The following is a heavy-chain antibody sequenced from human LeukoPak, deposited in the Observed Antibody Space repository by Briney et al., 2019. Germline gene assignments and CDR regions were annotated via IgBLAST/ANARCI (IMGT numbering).Heavy chain of an antibody. Sequence: GGSLRLSCVASGFTFTNYVMNWVRQVPGKGLEWVAHISTRTGSSGYADSVRSRFTISRDTARNSLYLEMNSLRVEDTAIYYCARDGGVEGSTTWLDPWGQGTQVTVSS. CDR1: GFTFTNYV. D-gene: IGHD2/OR15-2a*01. V-gene: IGHV3-21*01. J-gene: IGHJ5*02. CDR2: ISTRTGSS. CDR3: ARDGGVEGSTTWLDP.